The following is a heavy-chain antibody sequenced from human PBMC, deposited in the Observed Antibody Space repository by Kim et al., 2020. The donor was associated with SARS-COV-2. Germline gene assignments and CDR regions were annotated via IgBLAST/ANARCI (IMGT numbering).Heavy chain of an antibody. CDR1: GGSISSSSYY. J-gene: IGHJ6*03. CDR3: ARPRNSLLYCNGGSCYSYYVDV. V-gene: IGHV4-39*02. CDR2: IYYSWST. D-gene: IGHD2-15*01. Sequence: SETLSLTCSVSGGSISSSSYYWGWIRQPPGKGLEGIGSIYYSWSTYYNSSLKSRVTISVDTSKNHLSLKLSSVTAADTAVYYCARPRNSLLYCNGGSCYSYYVDVWGKGTPVTVSS.